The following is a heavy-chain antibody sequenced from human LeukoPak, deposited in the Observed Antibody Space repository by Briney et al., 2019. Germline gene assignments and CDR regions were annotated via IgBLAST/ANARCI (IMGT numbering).Heavy chain of an antibody. J-gene: IGHJ4*02. V-gene: IGHV3-48*01. CDR1: GFTFSSYS. CDR2: ISSSSSTI. CDR3: ARDGGPIGVYYDSSGYPDYFDY. D-gene: IGHD3-22*01. Sequence: PGGSLRLSCAASGFTFSSYSMNWVRQAPGKGLEWVSYISSSSSTIYYADSVKGRFTISRDNAKNSLYLQMNSLRAEDTAVYYRARDGGPIGVYYDSSGYPDYFDYWGQGTLVTVSS.